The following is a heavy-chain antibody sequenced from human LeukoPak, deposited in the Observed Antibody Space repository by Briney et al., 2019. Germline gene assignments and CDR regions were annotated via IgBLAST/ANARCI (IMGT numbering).Heavy chain of an antibody. V-gene: IGHV4-61*02. CDR2: IYTSGST. CDR3: ARDNYYGSGSYYKEDAFDI. Sequence: SQTLSLTCTVSGGSISSGSYYWSWIRQPAGKALEWIGRIYTSGSTNYNPSLKSRVTISVDTSKNQFSLKLSSVTAADTAVYYCARDNYYGSGSYYKEDAFDIWGQGTMVTVSS. J-gene: IGHJ3*02. CDR1: GGSISSGSYY. D-gene: IGHD3-10*01.